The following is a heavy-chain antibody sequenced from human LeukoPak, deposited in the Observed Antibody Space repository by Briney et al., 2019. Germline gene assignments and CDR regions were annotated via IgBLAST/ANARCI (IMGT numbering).Heavy chain of an antibody. CDR3: ARTSGYHDY. CDR1: GFTFSSYG. J-gene: IGHJ4*02. Sequence: GGSLRLSCAASGFTFSSYGMNWVRQAPGKGLEWVSYISSSSSSTIYYADSVKGRFTISRDNAKNSLYLQMNSLRDEDTAVYYCARTSGYHDYWGQGTLVTVSS. D-gene: IGHD3-22*01. CDR2: ISSSSSSTI. V-gene: IGHV3-48*02.